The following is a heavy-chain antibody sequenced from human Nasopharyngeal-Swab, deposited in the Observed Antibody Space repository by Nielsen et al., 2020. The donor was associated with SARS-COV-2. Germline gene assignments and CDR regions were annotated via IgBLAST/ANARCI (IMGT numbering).Heavy chain of an antibody. CDR3: ARDLSSIWTSGLGV. J-gene: IGHJ6*02. CDR1: GITLSAHY. D-gene: IGHD6-13*01. V-gene: IGHV3-72*01. Sequence: GESLNISWAASGITLSAHYMDWVRQAPEKGLEWVGRSSNKANSYTTEYAPSVKGRSTNPRDGSKNSLYLQMSSLRTADTALYYCARDLSSIWTSGLGVWGQGTTVIVSS. CDR2: SSNKANSYTT.